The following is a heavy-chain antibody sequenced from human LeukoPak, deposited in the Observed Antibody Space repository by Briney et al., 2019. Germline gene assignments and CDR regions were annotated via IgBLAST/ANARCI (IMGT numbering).Heavy chain of an antibody. V-gene: IGHV4-34*01. J-gene: IGHJ4*02. CDR3: AREGGSNTLRFDF. CDR2: INHSGGT. CDR1: GDSFSGYY. D-gene: IGHD1-26*01. Sequence: PSETLSLTCAVYGDSFSGYYWSWLRQPPGKGLEWIGEINHSGGTNYNPSLKSRVTISVDTSKNQFSLKLTSVTAADTAVYYCAREGGSNTLRFDFWGRGTPVTVSS.